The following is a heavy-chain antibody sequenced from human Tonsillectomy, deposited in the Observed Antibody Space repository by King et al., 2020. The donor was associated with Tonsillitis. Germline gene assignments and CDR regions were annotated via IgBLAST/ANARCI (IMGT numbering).Heavy chain of an antibody. CDR1: GGSISSSSYY. Sequence: QLQESGPGLVKPSETLSLTCTVSGGSISSSSYYWGWIRQPPGKGLEWIGSIYYSGNTYYKPSLKSRVIISVDTSKNQFSLKLSSVTAADTAVYYCARQVPLDMEAGWFDPWGQGTLVTVSS. CDR3: ARQVPLDMEAGWFDP. V-gene: IGHV4-39*01. CDR2: IYYSGNT. J-gene: IGHJ5*02. D-gene: IGHD3-3*01.